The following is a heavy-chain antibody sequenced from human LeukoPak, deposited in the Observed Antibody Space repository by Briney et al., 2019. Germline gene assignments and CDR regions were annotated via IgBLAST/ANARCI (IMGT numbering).Heavy chain of an antibody. CDR2: VGGGPDI. J-gene: IGHJ4*02. D-gene: IGHD1-26*01. Sequence: PGGSLGLSCVASGFSFNIYGMSWVRQAPGKGLEWVSSVGGGPDIHLADSVKGRFTGSRDDAKSTVYLQMNSLRVEDTAIYFCAKDATPGNGIWDHFDSWGQGTLVTVSS. V-gene: IGHV3-23*01. CDR1: GFSFNIYG. CDR3: AKDATPGNGIWDHFDS.